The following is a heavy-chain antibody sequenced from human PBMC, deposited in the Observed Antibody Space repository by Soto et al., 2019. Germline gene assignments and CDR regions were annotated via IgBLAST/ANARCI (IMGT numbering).Heavy chain of an antibody. V-gene: IGHV4-59*01. CDR3: ARDRSYYGSGSYLDY. CDR2: IYYSGST. Sequence: QVQLQESGPGLVKPSETLSLTCTVSGGSISSYYWSWIRQSPGKGLEWIGYIYYSGSTNYNPSLKSRVTISVDTSKNQFSLKLSSVTAADTAVYYCARDRSYYGSGSYLDYWGQGTLVTVSS. D-gene: IGHD3-10*01. J-gene: IGHJ4*02. CDR1: GGSISSYY.